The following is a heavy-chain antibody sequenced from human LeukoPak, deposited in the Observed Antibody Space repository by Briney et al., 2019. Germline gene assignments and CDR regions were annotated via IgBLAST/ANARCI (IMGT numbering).Heavy chain of an antibody. CDR1: GFTFSNYG. D-gene: IGHD6-13*01. Sequence: GGSLRLSCAASGFTFSNYGMNWVRQAPGKGLEWISYISSSSSLIYYADSVKGRFTISRDNAKNSLYLQMNSLRDEDTAVYYCARELIAAAGRYYYYGMDVWGQGTTVTVSS. CDR3: ARELIAAAGRYYYYGMDV. J-gene: IGHJ6*02. CDR2: ISSSSSLI. V-gene: IGHV3-48*02.